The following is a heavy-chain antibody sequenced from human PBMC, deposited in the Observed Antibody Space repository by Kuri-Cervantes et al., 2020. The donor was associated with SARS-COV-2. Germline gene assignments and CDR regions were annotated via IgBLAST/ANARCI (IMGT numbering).Heavy chain of an antibody. V-gene: IGHV3-33*01. Sequence: GGSLRLSCAASGFTFSSYGMHWVRQAPGKGLEWVAVIWYDGSNKYYADSVKGRFTISRDNSKNTLYLQMNSLRAEDTAVYYCARDRRRQGTRAGLDYWGQGTLVTVSS. D-gene: IGHD1/OR15-1a*01. CDR2: IWYDGSNK. CDR3: ARDRRRQGTRAGLDY. CDR1: GFTFSSYG. J-gene: IGHJ4*02.